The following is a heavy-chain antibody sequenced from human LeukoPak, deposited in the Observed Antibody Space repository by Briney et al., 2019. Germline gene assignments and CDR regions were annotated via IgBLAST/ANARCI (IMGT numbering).Heavy chain of an antibody. V-gene: IGHV4-4*07. Sequence: KPSETLSLTCTVSGASISLYYWSWIRQPAGKGLEWIGRMSSSGSTNYNPSLKSRVTMSEDTSKNQFSLDLSSVTAADTAVYYCARDSRTERPWYFDLWGRGTLVTVSS. J-gene: IGHJ2*01. CDR2: MSSSGST. D-gene: IGHD3/OR15-3a*01. CDR3: ARDSRTERPWYFDL. CDR1: GASISLYY.